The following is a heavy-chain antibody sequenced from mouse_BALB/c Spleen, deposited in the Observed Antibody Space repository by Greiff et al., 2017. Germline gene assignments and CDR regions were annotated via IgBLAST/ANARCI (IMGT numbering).Heavy chain of an antibody. CDR3: ARDYYGSSSFDY. Sequence: EVQLVESGPELMKPGASVKISCKASGYSFTSYYMHWVKQSHGKSLEWIGYIDPFNGGTSYNQKFKGKATLTVDKSSSTAYMHLSSLTSEDSAVYYCARDYYGSSSFDYWGQGTTLTVSS. J-gene: IGHJ2*01. CDR2: IDPFNGGT. CDR1: GYSFTSYY. D-gene: IGHD1-1*01. V-gene: IGHV1S135*01.